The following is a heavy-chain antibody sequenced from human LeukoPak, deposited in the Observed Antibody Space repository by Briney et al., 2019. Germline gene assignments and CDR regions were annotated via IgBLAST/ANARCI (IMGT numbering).Heavy chain of an antibody. CDR2: ISYDGSNK. CDR1: GFTFSSYG. V-gene: IGHV3-30*03. Sequence: PGGSLRLSCAASGFTFSSYGMHWVRQAPGKGLEWVAVISYDGSNKYYADSVKGRFTISRDNSKNTLYLQMNSLRAEDTAVYYCARDSRYYYDSSGSKYFQHWGQGTLVTVSS. D-gene: IGHD3-22*01. CDR3: ARDSRYYYDSSGSKYFQH. J-gene: IGHJ1*01.